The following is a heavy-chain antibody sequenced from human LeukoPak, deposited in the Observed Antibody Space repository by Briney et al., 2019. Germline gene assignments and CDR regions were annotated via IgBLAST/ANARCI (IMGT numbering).Heavy chain of an antibody. Sequence: PSETLSLTCAVSSGSISSTTWWSWVRQPPGKGLEWIGEINHSGNTYYNPSQTGRVTISVDRSDNQFSLKVNSVTAADTAVYYCALGYHDVWERWGQGTLVTVSS. CDR3: ALGYHDVWER. CDR1: SGSISSTTW. D-gene: IGHD1-26*01. J-gene: IGHJ4*02. CDR2: INHSGNT. V-gene: IGHV4-4*02.